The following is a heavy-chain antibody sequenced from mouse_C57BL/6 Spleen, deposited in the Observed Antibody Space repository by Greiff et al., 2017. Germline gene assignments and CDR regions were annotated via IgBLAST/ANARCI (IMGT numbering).Heavy chain of an antibody. CDR3: ARVRDYYGSSPYYYAMDY. V-gene: IGHV1-50*01. J-gene: IGHJ4*01. CDR1: GYTFTSYW. CDR2: IDPSDSYT. D-gene: IGHD1-1*01. Sequence: QVQLQQPGAELVKPGASVKLSCKASGYTFTSYWMQWVKQRPGQGLEWIGEIDPSDSYTNYNQKFKGKATLTVDTSSSTAYMQLSSLTSEDSAVYYCARVRDYYGSSPYYYAMDYWGQGTSVTVSS.